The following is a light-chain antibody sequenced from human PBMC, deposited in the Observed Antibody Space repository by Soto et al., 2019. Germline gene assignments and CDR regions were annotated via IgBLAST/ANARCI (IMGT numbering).Light chain of an antibody. CDR1: QSVSSN. CDR3: QQYNNWPSWT. Sequence: EIVMTQSPATLSVSPGERATLSCRASQSVSSNLAWYQQKSGQAPRLIIHAASTRATGVPARFSGSGSGTEFTLTISSLQSEDFAVYYCQQYNNWPSWTFGQGTKVEIK. J-gene: IGKJ1*01. CDR2: AAS. V-gene: IGKV3-15*01.